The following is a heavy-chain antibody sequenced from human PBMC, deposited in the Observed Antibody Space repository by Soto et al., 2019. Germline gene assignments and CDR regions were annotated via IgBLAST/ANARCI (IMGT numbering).Heavy chain of an antibody. V-gene: IGHV1-69*02. CDR2: IIPILGIA. CDR3: ARWVSYYGYFDY. CDR1: GGTFSSYT. D-gene: IGHD3-10*01. J-gene: IGHJ4*02. Sequence: QVQLVQSGAEVKKPGSSVKVSCKASGGTFSSYTISWVRQAPGQGLEWMGRIIPILGIANYAQKFQGRVTITADKSTSTAYMELSSLRSEDTAVYYCARWVSYYGYFDYWGQGTLVTVSS.